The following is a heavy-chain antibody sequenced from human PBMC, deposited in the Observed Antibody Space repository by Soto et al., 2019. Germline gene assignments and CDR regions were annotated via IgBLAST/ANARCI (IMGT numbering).Heavy chain of an antibody. J-gene: IGHJ4*02. CDR1: GFTFSNYG. Sequence: PGGSLRLSCAASGFTFSNYGLSWVRQAPGKGLEWVSSISGNGAGTYYADSVKGRLIISRDNLKNMLYLQMYSLRAEDTAVYYCAKILGGAGIDYWGQGTLVTVSS. CDR2: ISGNGAGT. D-gene: IGHD6-13*01. V-gene: IGHV3-23*01. CDR3: AKILGGAGIDY.